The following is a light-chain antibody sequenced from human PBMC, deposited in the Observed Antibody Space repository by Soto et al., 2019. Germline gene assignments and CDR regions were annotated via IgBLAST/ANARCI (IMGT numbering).Light chain of an antibody. V-gene: IGKV3-20*01. J-gene: IGKJ1*01. Sequence: EIVLTQSPGTLSLSPGERATLSCRASQSVSSSYLAWYQQKPGQAPRLLIYGASSRVTGIPDRFSGSGSGTDFPLIISRLAPEDFAVYYGQQYGSSPWTFGQGTKMEIK. CDR3: QQYGSSPWT. CDR1: QSVSSSY. CDR2: GAS.